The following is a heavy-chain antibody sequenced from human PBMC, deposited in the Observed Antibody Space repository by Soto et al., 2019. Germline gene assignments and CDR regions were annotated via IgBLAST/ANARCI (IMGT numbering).Heavy chain of an antibody. V-gene: IGHV1-2*04. CDR1: GYTFTGYY. CDR3: ARATVAGSYYYGMDV. D-gene: IGHD6-19*01. J-gene: IGHJ6*02. Sequence: QVQLVQSGAEVKKPGASVKVSCKASGYTFTGYYMHWVRQAPGQGLEWMGWINPNSGGTNYAQKFQGWVTMTRDTSISTAYMELSRLRSDDTAVYYCARATVAGSYYYGMDVWGQGATVTVFS. CDR2: INPNSGGT.